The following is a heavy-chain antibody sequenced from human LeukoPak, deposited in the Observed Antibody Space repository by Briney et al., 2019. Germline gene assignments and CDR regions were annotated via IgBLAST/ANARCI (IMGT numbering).Heavy chain of an antibody. Sequence: GGSLRLSCAASGLIVSRNYMSWVRQAPGKGLEWVSITYRDGNTNYADSVKGRFTISRDTSKNTLSLQMNSLRAEDTAVYYCACSGPYSNGGVMTDYWGLGTLVTVSS. CDR1: GLIVSRNY. D-gene: IGHD6-19*01. V-gene: IGHV3-66*01. J-gene: IGHJ4*02. CDR2: TYRDGNT. CDR3: ACSGPYSNGGVMTDY.